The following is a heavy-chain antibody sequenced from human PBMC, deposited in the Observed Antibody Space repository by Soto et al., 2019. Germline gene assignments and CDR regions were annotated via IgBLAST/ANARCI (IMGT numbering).Heavy chain of an antibody. D-gene: IGHD3-3*01. Sequence: SEALSLTCTDSGGSLSNYNWNWVRQSGGKGLEWRGGLYSSGKAYYTRPLKCRVTISLDTLNNPVSLRLSSDTAAATAHAYCARERTYQMSGYYTRDIWGLGTMGTVSS. V-gene: IGHV4-4*07. CDR1: GGSLSNYN. J-gene: IGHJ3*02. CDR2: LYSSGKA. CDR3: ARERTYQMSGYYTRDI.